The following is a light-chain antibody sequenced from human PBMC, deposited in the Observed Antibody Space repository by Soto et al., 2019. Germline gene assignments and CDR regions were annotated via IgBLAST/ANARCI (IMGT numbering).Light chain of an antibody. CDR3: QQYDDWLRLT. CDR1: QTISSW. V-gene: IGKV1-5*03. CDR2: KAS. Sequence: DIQMTQSPSTLSGSVGDRVTITCRASQTISSWLAWYQQKPGKAPKLLIYKASTLKSGVPSRFSGSGSGTEFNLTISSLQSEDFAVYFCQQYDDWLRLTFGGGTKVDIK. J-gene: IGKJ4*01.